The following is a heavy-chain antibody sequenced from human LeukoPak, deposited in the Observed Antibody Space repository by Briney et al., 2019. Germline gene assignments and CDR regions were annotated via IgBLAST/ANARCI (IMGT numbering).Heavy chain of an antibody. CDR3: ARDANAGVTMYYFDY. Sequence: GGSLRLSCTASGFTVSRNYMNWVRQAPGKGLEWVSVMYSGGSTYYTDSVKGRFTISRDNSKNTLYLQMNSLRAEDTAVYYCARDANAGVTMYYFDYWGQGTLVTVSS. CDR1: GFTVSRNY. CDR2: MYSGGST. J-gene: IGHJ4*02. V-gene: IGHV3-66*02. D-gene: IGHD4-23*01.